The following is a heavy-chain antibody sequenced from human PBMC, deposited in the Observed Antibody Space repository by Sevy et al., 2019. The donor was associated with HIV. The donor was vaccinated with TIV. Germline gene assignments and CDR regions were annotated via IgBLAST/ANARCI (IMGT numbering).Heavy chain of an antibody. CDR2: ICYDGSSK. J-gene: IGHJ4*02. Sequence: GGSLRLSCAASGFTFSSYGMHWVRQAPGKGLEWVALICYDGSSKYYADSVKGRFTLSRDNSKNTLYLQMNSRRAEDTAVYYCARGANYYDSSGSQPNFDYWGQGTLVTVSS. CDR1: GFTFSSYG. V-gene: IGHV3-33*01. D-gene: IGHD3-22*01. CDR3: ARGANYYDSSGSQPNFDY.